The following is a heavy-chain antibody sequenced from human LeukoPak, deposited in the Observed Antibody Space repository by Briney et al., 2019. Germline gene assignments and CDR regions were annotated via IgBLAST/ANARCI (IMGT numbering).Heavy chain of an antibody. CDR3: ARHLQLRGYCSGGSCRNYYYYYYMDV. CDR1: SGSISGDY. Sequence: PSETLSLTCTVSSGSISGDYWSWIRQPAGTGLEWIGRIYGSGTITYNPSLESRVTMSVDTSKNQFSLKLRSVTAADTAVYYCARHLQLRGYCSGGSCRNYYYYYYMDVWGKGTTVTISS. D-gene: IGHD2-15*01. CDR2: IYGSGTI. V-gene: IGHV4-4*07. J-gene: IGHJ6*03.